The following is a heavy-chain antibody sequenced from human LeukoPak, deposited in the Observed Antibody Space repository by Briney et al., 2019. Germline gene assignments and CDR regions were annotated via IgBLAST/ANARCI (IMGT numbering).Heavy chain of an antibody. CDR3: ARGDYYGSGSYYNQVPFDY. CDR2: IYYSGST. D-gene: IGHD3-10*01. V-gene: IGHV4-59*01. J-gene: IGHJ4*02. Sequence: SETLSLTCTVSGGSISSYYWSWIRQPPGKGLEWIGYIYYSGSTNYNPSLKSRVTISVDTSKNQFSLKLSSVTAADTAVYYCARGDYYGSGSYYNQVPFDYWCQGTLVTVSS. CDR1: GGSISSYY.